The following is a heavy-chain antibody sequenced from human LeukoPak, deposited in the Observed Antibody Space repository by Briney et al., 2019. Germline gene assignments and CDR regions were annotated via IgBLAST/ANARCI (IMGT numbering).Heavy chain of an antibody. CDR2: IYYIGST. J-gene: IGHJ4*02. CDR1: GGSISSYY. V-gene: IGHV4-59*12. D-gene: IGHD4-17*01. CDR3: ARSQSQVTTGSFDY. Sequence: SETLSLTCTVSGGSISSYYWSWIRQPPGKGLDWIGYIYYIGSTNYNPSLKSRVTISVDTSKNQFSLKLSSVTAADTAVYYCARSQSQVTTGSFDYWGQGTLVTVSS.